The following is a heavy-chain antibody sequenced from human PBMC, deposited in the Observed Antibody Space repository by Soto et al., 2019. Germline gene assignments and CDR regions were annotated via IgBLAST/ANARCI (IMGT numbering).Heavy chain of an antibody. J-gene: IGHJ4*02. V-gene: IGHV4-39*01. D-gene: IGHD5-18*01. CDR2: IYYSGST. Sequence: QLQLQESGPGLVKPSETLSLTCTVSGGSISRRSYYWGWIRQPPGKGLEWIGSIYYSGSTYYNPSLKSRVTIPVDTSKNQFSRKLSSVTAADTAVYYCARGPPQYTAMVLYYFDYWGQGTLVTVSS. CDR3: ARGPPQYTAMVLYYFDY. CDR1: GGSISRRSYY.